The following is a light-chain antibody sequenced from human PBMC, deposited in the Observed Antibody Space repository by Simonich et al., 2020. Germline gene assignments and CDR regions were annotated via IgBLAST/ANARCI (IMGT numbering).Light chain of an antibody. CDR2: EGS. CDR3: CSYAGSSTVV. V-gene: IGLV2-23*01. J-gene: IGLJ2*01. Sequence: QSALTQPASVSGSPGQSITISCTGTSSDVGSYNLVSWYQQHPGKAPKLMLYEGSKRTSGVTNRFSGYKSGNTASLTISGLQAEDEADYYCCSYAGSSTVVFGGGTKLTVL. CDR1: SSDVGSYNL.